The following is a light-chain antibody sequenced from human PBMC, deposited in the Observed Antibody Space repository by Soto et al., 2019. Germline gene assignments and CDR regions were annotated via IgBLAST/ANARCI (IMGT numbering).Light chain of an antibody. CDR3: QQSYSIEQPT. CDR1: QSISTY. V-gene: IGKV1-39*01. J-gene: IGKJ4*01. CDR2: TAS. Sequence: DIQMTQSPSSLSASVGDRVTITCRASQSISTYLNWYQQKPGKAPKLLIYTASNLLSGVPSRFSGSGSGTDFTLIITSLQPEDFATYYCQQSYSIEQPTFGGGTKVDI.